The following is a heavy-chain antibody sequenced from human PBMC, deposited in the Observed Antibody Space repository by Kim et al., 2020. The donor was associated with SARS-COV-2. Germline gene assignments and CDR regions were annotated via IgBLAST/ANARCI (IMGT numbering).Heavy chain of an antibody. CDR2: IFRDDST. J-gene: IGHJ4*02. D-gene: IGHD6-19*01. Sequence: GGSLRLSCAASGFAVKTSYMSWVRQAPGTGLEWVSLIFRDDSTFYAQSVRGRFTISRDNSKNMVSLQMDSLRVEDTALYYCARLYNSGWYVMNWGQGTRVTVSS. V-gene: IGHV3-53*01. CDR1: GFAVKTSY. CDR3: ARLYNSGWYVMN.